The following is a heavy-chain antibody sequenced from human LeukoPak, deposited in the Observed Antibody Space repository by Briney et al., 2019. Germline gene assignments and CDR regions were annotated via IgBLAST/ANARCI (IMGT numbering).Heavy chain of an antibody. D-gene: IGHD6-6*01. V-gene: IGHV3-74*03. Sequence: GGSLRLSCAASGFTFSIYWMHWVRQAPGKGLVWVSSINTDGTNTKYADSVTGRFTISRDNAKNTLYLQMDSLRAEDTAIYYCARIPDYTSSSLGYWGQGTLVTVSS. CDR1: GFTFSIYW. CDR2: INTDGTNT. CDR3: ARIPDYTSSSLGY. J-gene: IGHJ4*02.